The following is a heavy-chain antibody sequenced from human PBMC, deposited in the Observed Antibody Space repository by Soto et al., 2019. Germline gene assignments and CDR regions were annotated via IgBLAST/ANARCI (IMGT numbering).Heavy chain of an antibody. CDR1: GGSMNSFM. D-gene: IGHD2-21*01. Sequence: QVQLQESGPGLVKPSETLSLTCTVSGGSMNSFMWSWIRQPPGKGLEWIGYILYSGSTTYNPSLNSRVTMSVETSKNQFSLKLNSVTTADTAVYYCARGREIAVLDIWGQGTMVTVSS. CDR2: ILYSGST. J-gene: IGHJ3*02. V-gene: IGHV4-59*01. CDR3: ARGREIAVLDI.